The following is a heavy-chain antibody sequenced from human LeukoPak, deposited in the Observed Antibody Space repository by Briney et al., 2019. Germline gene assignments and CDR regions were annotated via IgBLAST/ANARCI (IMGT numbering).Heavy chain of an antibody. CDR3: ARDSSYRSGGVCFDVFDI. D-gene: IGHD2-8*02. Sequence: GGSLRLSCAASGYTFSSYWMTWVRQAPGRGLEWVANIKRDGSDTHYLDSLKGRFTIFRDNAKSSLSLQMNSLRAEDTAVYYCARDSSYRSGGVCFDVFDIWGQGTMVVVSS. J-gene: IGHJ3*02. CDR2: IKRDGSDT. CDR1: GYTFSSYW. V-gene: IGHV3-7*01.